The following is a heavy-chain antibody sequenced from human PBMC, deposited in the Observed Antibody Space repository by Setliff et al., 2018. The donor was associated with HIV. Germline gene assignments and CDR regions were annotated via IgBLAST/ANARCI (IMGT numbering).Heavy chain of an antibody. CDR1: GGSISSHY. V-gene: IGHV4-59*11. Sequence: SETLSLTCTVSGGSISSHYWTWIRQPPGKELEWIGSIYHSGGTNYNPSLKSRLTISTDASKNQFSLKLSSVTTADTAVYYCARATATWLVDNWGQGTLVTVSS. CDR3: ARATATWLVDN. J-gene: IGHJ4*02. D-gene: IGHD2-15*01. CDR2: IYHSGGT.